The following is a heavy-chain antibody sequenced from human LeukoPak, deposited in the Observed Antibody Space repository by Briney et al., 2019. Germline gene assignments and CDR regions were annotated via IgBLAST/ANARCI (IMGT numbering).Heavy chain of an antibody. Sequence: PSGTLSLTCAVSGGSISSSNWWSWVRQPPGKGLEWIGEIYHSGSTNYNPSLKSRVTISVDKSISTAYLQWSSLKASDTAMYYCATTYSGSYLSGFDYWGQGTLVTVSS. CDR3: ATTYSGSYLSGFDY. D-gene: IGHD1-26*01. J-gene: IGHJ4*02. V-gene: IGHV4-4*02. CDR2: IYHSGST. CDR1: GGSISSSNW.